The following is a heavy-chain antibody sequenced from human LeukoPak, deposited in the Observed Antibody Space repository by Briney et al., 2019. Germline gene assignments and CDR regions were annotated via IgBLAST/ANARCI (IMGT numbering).Heavy chain of an antibody. CDR1: GFTFSNAW. CDR2: ISGSGGST. J-gene: IGHJ3*02. D-gene: IGHD5-18*01. V-gene: IGHV3-23*01. CDR3: AKDRGYSYANAFDI. Sequence: PGGSLRLSCAASGFTFSNAWMSWVRQAPGKGLEWVSAISGSGGSTYYADSVKGRFTISRDNSKNTVYLQMNSLRAEDTAVYYCAKDRGYSYANAFDIWGQGTIVTVSS.